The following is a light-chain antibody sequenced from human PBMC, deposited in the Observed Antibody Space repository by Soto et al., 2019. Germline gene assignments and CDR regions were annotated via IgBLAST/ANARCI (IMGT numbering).Light chain of an antibody. J-gene: IGLJ1*01. CDR1: SSNIGGNS. V-gene: IGLV1-51*01. Sequence: QSVMSQPPSVSAAPGQRVTICCSGSSSNIGGNSVSWYQQLPGTAPKLLIYDDDQRPSGIPDRFSGSKSGTSATLGITGFQTGDEADYYCGSWDSSLSAYVFGTGTKLTVL. CDR3: GSWDSSLSAYV. CDR2: DDD.